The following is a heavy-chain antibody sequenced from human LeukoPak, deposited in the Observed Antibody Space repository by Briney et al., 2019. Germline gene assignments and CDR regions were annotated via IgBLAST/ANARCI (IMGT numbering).Heavy chain of an antibody. J-gene: IGHJ2*01. CDR3: ARHIAVAGTILWYFDL. CDR2: IYYSGST. CDR1: GGSISSRSYY. Sequence: NPSGTLSLTCTVSGGSISSRSYYWGWIRQPPGKGLEWIGSIYYSGSTYYSPSLKSRVSISVDTSKNHFSLKLSSVTAADTAVYYCARHIAVAGTILWYFDLWGRGTLVTVSS. V-gene: IGHV4-39*01. D-gene: IGHD6-19*01.